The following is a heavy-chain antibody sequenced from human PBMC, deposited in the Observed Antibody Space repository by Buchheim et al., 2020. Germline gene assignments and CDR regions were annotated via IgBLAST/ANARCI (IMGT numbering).Heavy chain of an antibody. J-gene: IGHJ4*02. CDR3: ARGPNYGDYGPFDY. CDR1: GGSISSGGYS. CDR2: IYHSGST. V-gene: IGHV4-30-2*01. D-gene: IGHD4-17*01. Sequence: QVQLQESGPGLVKPSQTLSLTCAVSGGSISSGGYSWSWIRQPPGKGLEWIGYIYHSGSTYYNPSLKSRVTISVDRSKNQFSLKLSSVTAADTAVYYCARGPNYGDYGPFDYWGQGTL.